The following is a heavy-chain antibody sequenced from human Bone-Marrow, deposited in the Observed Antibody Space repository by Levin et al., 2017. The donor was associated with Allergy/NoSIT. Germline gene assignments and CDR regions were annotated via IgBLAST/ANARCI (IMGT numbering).Heavy chain of an antibody. J-gene: IGHJ6*02. Sequence: GESLKISCTASGFNINDYYMTWIRQAPGRGLEWVSYISGSGSPKYFADSVKGRFNVYRDDAKNSLYLEMNSLRAEDTAVYFCARGSSTMTVVVTPFYYFGMDVWGQGTTVTVSS. D-gene: IGHD3-22*01. V-gene: IGHV3-11*01. CDR3: ARGSSTMTVVVTPFYYFGMDV. CDR2: ISGSGSPK. CDR1: GFNINDYY.